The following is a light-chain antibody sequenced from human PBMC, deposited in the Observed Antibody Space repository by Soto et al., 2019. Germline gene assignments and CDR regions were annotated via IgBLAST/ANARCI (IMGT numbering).Light chain of an antibody. CDR2: NNN. Sequence: QSVLTQPPSASGTPGQRVTISCSGSSSNIGNNAVIWYQQLPGTAPKLLIYNNNKRPSGVPDRFSGSKSGTSASLAISGLQSEDEDDDDCAAWDDSLDARGVFGGGTKLTVL. V-gene: IGLV1-44*01. J-gene: IGLJ3*02. CDR3: AAWDDSLDARGV. CDR1: SSNIGNNA.